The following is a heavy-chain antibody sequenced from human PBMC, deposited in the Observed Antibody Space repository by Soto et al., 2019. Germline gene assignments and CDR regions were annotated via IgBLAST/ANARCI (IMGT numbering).Heavy chain of an antibody. CDR2: ISAYNGNT. CDR3: ARDMLTYYAFWSGYPSVVWFDP. V-gene: IGHV1-18*01. J-gene: IGHJ5*02. CDR1: GYTFTSYG. D-gene: IGHD3-3*01. Sequence: SVKVSCKASGYTFTSYGISWVRQAPGQGLEWMGWISAYNGNTNYAQKLQGRVTMTTATSTRTAYMELRSLRSDDTAVCYCARDMLTYYAFWSGYPSVVWFDPWGQGSLVTVSS.